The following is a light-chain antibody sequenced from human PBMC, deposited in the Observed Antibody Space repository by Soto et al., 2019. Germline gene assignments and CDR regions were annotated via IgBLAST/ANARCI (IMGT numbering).Light chain of an antibody. Sequence: DIQMTQSLSSLSASVGDRVTITCRASQSISSYLNWYQQKPGKAPKLLIYAASSLQSGVPSRFSGSGSGTDFTLTISSLQPEDFATYYCQQSYNTPSTFGQGTRLEIK. J-gene: IGKJ5*01. V-gene: IGKV1-39*01. CDR1: QSISSY. CDR3: QQSYNTPST. CDR2: AAS.